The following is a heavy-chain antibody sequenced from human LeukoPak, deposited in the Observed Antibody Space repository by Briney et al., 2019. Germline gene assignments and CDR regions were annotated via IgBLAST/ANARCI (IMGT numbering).Heavy chain of an antibody. D-gene: IGHD3-10*01. Sequence: SETLSLTCTVSGGSISSSSYYWGWIRQPPGKGLEWIGSIYYSGSTYYNPSLKSRVTISVDTSKNQFSLKLSSVTAADTAVYYCARADYYGSGSYLYYYYYMDVWGKGTTVTVSS. V-gene: IGHV4-39*07. CDR1: GGSISSSSYY. J-gene: IGHJ6*03. CDR3: ARADYYGSGSYLYYYYYMDV. CDR2: IYYSGST.